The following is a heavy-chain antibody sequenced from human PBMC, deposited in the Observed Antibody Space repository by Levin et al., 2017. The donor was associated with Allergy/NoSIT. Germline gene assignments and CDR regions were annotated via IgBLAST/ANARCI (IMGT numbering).Heavy chain of an antibody. V-gene: IGHV3-21*01. CDR1: GFSFGSYT. Sequence: GESLKISCSASGFSFGSYTINWVRQAPGKGLEWVSSVSSSGAYIYYSDSVKGRFTISRDNPKNSLYLQMNSLRVEDTAVYYCARGAGTTGFDPWGQGALVTVSS. CDR3: ARGAGTTGFDP. CDR2: VSSSGAYI. D-gene: IGHD1-1*01. J-gene: IGHJ5*02.